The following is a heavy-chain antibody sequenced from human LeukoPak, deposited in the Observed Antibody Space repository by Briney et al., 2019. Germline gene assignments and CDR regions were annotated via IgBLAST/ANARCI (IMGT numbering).Heavy chain of an antibody. CDR2: DYYSGSS. J-gene: IGHJ3*02. D-gene: IGHD3-22*01. V-gene: IGHV4-59*01. CDR3: ARDLKLDGSSGYYAFDI. Sequence: SETLSLTCTVSGGSISSYYWSWNRQPPGKGLEWIGYDYYSGSSNYNPSLKSRVTISVDTSKNQFSLKMSSVTAADTAVYYCARDLKLDGSSGYYAFDIWGQGTMVTVSS. CDR1: GGSISSYY.